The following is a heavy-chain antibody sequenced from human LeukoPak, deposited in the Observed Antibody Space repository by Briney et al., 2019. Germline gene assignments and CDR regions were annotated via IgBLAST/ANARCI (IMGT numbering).Heavy chain of an antibody. CDR1: GYTLTELS. V-gene: IGHV1-24*01. CDR2: FDPEDGET. D-gene: IGHD2-2*02. J-gene: IGHJ4*02. CDR3: ATYIAGYCSSTSCYTWDY. Sequence: ALVKVSCKVSGYTLTELSMHWVRQAPGKGLEWMGGFDPEDGETIYAQKFQGRVTMTEDTSTDTAYMELSSLRSEDTAVYYCATYIAGYCSSTSCYTWDYWGQGTLVTVSS.